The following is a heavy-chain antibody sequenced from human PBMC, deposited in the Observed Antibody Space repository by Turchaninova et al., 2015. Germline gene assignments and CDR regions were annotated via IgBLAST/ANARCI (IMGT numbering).Heavy chain of an antibody. CDR1: GGSVSSGNYY. D-gene: IGHD1-26*01. V-gene: IGHV4-61*01. Sequence: QVQLQESGPRLVKPSATLSLTCTVSGGSVSSGNYYWSWIRQPPGKGLEWIGYIYHSGSTNYSPSLKSRVAISVDTSKNQFSLKLTSVTTADTAVYYCARSASIVGPTTLDYWGQGTLVTVSS. CDR2: IYHSGST. CDR3: ARSASIVGPTTLDY. J-gene: IGHJ4*02.